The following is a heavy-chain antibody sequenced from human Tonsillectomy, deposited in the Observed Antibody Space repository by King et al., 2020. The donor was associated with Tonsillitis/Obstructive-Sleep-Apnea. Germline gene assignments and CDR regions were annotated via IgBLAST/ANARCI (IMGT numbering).Heavy chain of an antibody. CDR2: ISWNSGSI. V-gene: IGHV3-9*01. CDR1: GFIFDDNA. J-gene: IGHJ4*02. Sequence: DVQLVESGGGLVQPGRSLRLSCAASGFIFDDNAMHWVRQAPGKGLEWVSGISWNSGSIGYADSVKGRFTISRDNAKKSLYLQMNSLRAEATALYYCAKDTGRFGELLLGYFDYWGQGTLVTVSS. CDR3: AKDTGRFGELLLGYFDY. D-gene: IGHD3-10*01.